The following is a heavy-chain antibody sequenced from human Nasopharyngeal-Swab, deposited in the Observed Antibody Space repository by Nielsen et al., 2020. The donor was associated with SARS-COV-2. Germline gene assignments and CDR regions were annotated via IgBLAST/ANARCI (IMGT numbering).Heavy chain of an antibody. D-gene: IGHD5-24*01. J-gene: IGHJ6*02. CDR1: GASINSNTYY. CDR2: IYYSGST. Sequence: SETLSLTCTVSGASINSNTYYWGWIRQPPGKGLEWIGTIYYSGSTYYNPSLKSRVTISVGTSKNQFSLKLSSVTAADAAVYYCASQRWDYSYGLDVWGQGTTVTVSS. V-gene: IGHV4-39*01. CDR3: ASQRWDYSYGLDV.